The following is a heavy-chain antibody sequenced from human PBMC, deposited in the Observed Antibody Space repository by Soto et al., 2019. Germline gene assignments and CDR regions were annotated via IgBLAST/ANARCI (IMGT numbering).Heavy chain of an antibody. CDR2: IYYSGST. D-gene: IGHD3-9*01. CDR3: ARHPGYYDILTGYTTYYFDY. Sequence: PSETLSLTCTVSGGSISSYYCSWIRQPPGKGLEWIGYIYYSGSTNYNPSLKSQVTISLDTPKNQFSLKLSSVTAANTAVYYCARHPGYYDILTGYTTYYFDYWGQGILVTVSS. J-gene: IGHJ4*02. V-gene: IGHV4-59*08. CDR1: GGSISSYY.